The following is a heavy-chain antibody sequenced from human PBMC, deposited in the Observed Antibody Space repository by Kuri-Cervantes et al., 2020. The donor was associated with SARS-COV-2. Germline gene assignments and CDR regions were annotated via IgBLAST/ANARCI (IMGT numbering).Heavy chain of an antibody. D-gene: IGHD3-3*01. V-gene: IGHV3-48*03. CDR2: ISSSGNTI. CDR3: ARVMKDYDFWSGYSEYQNWFDP. CDR1: GFTFSSYE. J-gene: IGHJ5*02. Sequence: GESLKISCAASGFTFSSYEMNWVRQAPGKGLEWVSYISSSGNTIYYADSVKGRFTISRDNAKNSLYLQMNSLRAEDTAVYYCARVMKDYDFWSGYSEYQNWFDPWGQGTLVTVSS.